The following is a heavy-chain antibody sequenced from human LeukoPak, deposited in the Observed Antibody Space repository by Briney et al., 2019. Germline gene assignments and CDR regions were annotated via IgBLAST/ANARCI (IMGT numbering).Heavy chain of an antibody. CDR2: IYPGDSDT. D-gene: IGHD4-17*01. Sequence: GESLKISCKGSGSRFTSYWIGWVRQLPGKGLEWMGIIYPGDSDTRYSPSFQGQVTISADKSISTAYLQWSSLKASDTAMYYCARLMIDYGDQGYFDYWGQGTLVTVSS. J-gene: IGHJ4*02. CDR3: ARLMIDYGDQGYFDY. V-gene: IGHV5-51*01. CDR1: GSRFTSYW.